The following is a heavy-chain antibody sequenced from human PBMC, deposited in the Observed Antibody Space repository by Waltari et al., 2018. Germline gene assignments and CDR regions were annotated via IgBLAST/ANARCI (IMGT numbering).Heavy chain of an antibody. V-gene: IGHV4-38-2*02. D-gene: IGHD6-13*01. CDR1: DFSISSGYY. CDR2: IYRSGAT. J-gene: IGHJ4*02. Sequence: QVRLQESGPGLVKPSETLSLTCSVSDFSISSGYYWAWIRKPPGKGLEWIASIYRSGATSYNPSLKSRVTIFVDTSKTQFSLKLTSVTAADTAVYFCARAPSTYSSSWYRVGFDYWGQGTLVTVSS. CDR3: ARAPSTYSSSWYRVGFDY.